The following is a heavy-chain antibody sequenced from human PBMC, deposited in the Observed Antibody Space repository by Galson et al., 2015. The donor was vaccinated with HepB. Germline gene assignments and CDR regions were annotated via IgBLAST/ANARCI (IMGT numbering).Heavy chain of an antibody. CDR2: INGDGSTT. CDR3: ARLGGRSAVDV. J-gene: IGHJ6*02. CDR1: GFTFSSSW. Sequence: SLRLSCAASGFTFSSSWMHWARQVPGKGLEWVSRINGDGSTTFHADSVKGRFTISRDNSKNTLYLQMKSLRVEDTAVYYCARLGGRSAVDVWGHGTTVTVSS. D-gene: IGHD1-26*01. V-gene: IGHV3-74*01.